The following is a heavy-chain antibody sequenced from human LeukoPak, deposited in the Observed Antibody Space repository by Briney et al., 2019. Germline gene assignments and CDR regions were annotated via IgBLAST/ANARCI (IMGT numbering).Heavy chain of an antibody. CDR3: ARDSSGAPFDY. Sequence: SETLSLTCTVSGGSISSYYWSWTRQPPGKGLEWIGYIYYSGSTNYNPSLKSRVTISVDTSKNQFSLKLSSVTAADTAVYYCARDSSGAPFDYWGQGTLVTVSS. CDR1: GGSISSYY. CDR2: IYYSGST. D-gene: IGHD3-22*01. V-gene: IGHV4-59*01. J-gene: IGHJ4*02.